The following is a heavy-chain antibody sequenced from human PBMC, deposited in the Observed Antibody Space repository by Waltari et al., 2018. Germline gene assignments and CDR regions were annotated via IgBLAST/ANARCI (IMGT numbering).Heavy chain of an antibody. CDR3: ARQPIEGNLPDWFDP. V-gene: IGHV4-38-2*02. D-gene: IGHD1-1*01. Sequence: QVQLQQSGPGLVKPSETLSLTCTVSGYSISNVYYWGWIRKPPGKGLEWIGSIHHSGSAYYNPSLNSRVTISLETSKNQFSLKLTSVAATDTAIYYCARQPIEGNLPDWFDPWGQGTLVTVSS. CDR2: IHHSGSA. CDR1: GYSISNVYY. J-gene: IGHJ5*02.